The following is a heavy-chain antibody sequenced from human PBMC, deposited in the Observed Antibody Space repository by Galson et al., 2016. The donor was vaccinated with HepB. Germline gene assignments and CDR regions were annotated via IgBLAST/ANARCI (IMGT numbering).Heavy chain of an antibody. D-gene: IGHD6-13*01. V-gene: IGHV4-34*01. CDR1: GGSFSAYY. Sequence: TLSLTCEVYGGSFSAYYWSWIRQPPGKGLEWIGEINHSGSTNYNPSLKSRVTISEDKSKNQFSLKIRSAVVADTAVYYCARGGGSSWDDNDAFDIWGQGTKVTVSS. J-gene: IGHJ3*02. CDR2: INHSGST. CDR3: ARGGGSSWDDNDAFDI.